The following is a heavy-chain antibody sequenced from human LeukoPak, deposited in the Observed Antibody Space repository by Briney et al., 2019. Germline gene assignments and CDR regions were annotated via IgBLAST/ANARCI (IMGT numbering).Heavy chain of an antibody. D-gene: IGHD1-26*01. Sequence: ASVKVSCKASGYTFTSYYIHWVRQAPGQGLEWIGIINPSGGSTTYAQKFQGRVTMTRDTSTSTVYMELSSLRSEDTAVYYCARDHSGSQHWFDPWGQGTLVTVSS. CDR1: GYTFTSYY. CDR2: INPSGGST. V-gene: IGHV1-46*01. J-gene: IGHJ5*02. CDR3: ARDHSGSQHWFDP.